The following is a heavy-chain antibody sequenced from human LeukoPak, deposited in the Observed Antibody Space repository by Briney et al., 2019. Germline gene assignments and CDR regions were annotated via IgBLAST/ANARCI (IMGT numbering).Heavy chain of an antibody. D-gene: IGHD3-3*01. CDR3: AGGYDFWSGHLDY. CDR2: ISAYNGNT. Sequence: ASVKVSCKASGYTFTGYYMHWVRQAPGQGLEWMGWISAYNGNTNYAQKLQGRVTMTTDTSTSTAYMELRSLRSDDTAVYYCAGGYDFWSGHLDYWGQGTLVTVSS. V-gene: IGHV1-18*04. J-gene: IGHJ4*02. CDR1: GYTFTGYY.